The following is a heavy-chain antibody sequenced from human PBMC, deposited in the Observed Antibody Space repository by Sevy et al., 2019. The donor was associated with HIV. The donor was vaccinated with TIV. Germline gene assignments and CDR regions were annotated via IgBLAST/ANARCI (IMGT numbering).Heavy chain of an antibody. D-gene: IGHD2-15*01. Sequence: GGSLRLSCAASGFTFSSYSMNWVRQAPGKGLEWVSYISSSSSTIYYADSVKGRFTISRDIAKNSLYLQMNSLRAEDRAVYYCARVGIVVGGAFDIWGQGTMVTVSS. J-gene: IGHJ3*02. CDR2: ISSSSSTI. V-gene: IGHV3-48*01. CDR3: ARVGIVVGGAFDI. CDR1: GFTFSSYS.